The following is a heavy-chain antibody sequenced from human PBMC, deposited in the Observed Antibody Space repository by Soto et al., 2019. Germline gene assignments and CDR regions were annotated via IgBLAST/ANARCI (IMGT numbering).Heavy chain of an antibody. J-gene: IGHJ5*02. D-gene: IGHD3-16*01. CDR2: MYPNNGQT. CDR1: GDTFSNFD. CDR3: ATMIRGLIHWLDP. V-gene: IGHV1-8*01. Sequence: QVQLVQSGAEVKRPGASVKVSCKASGDTFSNFDFNWVRQATGQGPEWMGWMYPNNGQTAYARTFQGRVTMTWNSSKSTAYMELSSLTSEDTAVYYCATMIRGLIHWLDPWVQGTLVTVSS.